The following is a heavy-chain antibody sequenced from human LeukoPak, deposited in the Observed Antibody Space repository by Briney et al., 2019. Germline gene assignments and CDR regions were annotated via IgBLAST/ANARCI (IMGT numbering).Heavy chain of an antibody. Sequence: GGSLRLSCAASGFTFSSYEMNWVRQAPGKGLEWVSYISSSGSTIYYADSVKGRCSISRENAKNALYLQMNSLRAEDTAVDYCARDRGIIGYWGQGTLVTVSS. D-gene: IGHD2-21*01. CDR3: ARDRGIIGY. V-gene: IGHV3-48*03. CDR1: GFTFSSYE. CDR2: ISSSGSTI. J-gene: IGHJ4*02.